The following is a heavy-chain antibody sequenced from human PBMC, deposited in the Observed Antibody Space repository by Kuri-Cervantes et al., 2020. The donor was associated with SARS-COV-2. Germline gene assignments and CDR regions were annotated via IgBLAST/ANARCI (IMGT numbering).Heavy chain of an antibody. Sequence: ASVNVSCKASGYTFTSYDINWVRQATEQGLEWMGWINSNSGNTVYVQKFQGRVTMTRNTSISTAYMELSSLRYEDTAVYYCAYPGQYDFLSGTSFDYWGQGTLVTVSS. J-gene: IGHJ4*02. V-gene: IGHV1-8*02. CDR1: GYTFTSYD. D-gene: IGHD3-3*01. CDR3: AYPGQYDFLSGTSFDY. CDR2: INSNSGNT.